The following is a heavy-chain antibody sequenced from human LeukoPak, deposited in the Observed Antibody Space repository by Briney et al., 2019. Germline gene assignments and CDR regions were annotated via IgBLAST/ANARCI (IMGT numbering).Heavy chain of an antibody. V-gene: IGHV3-53*05. CDR3: AKDTDYESSPW. Sequence: PGGSLRLSCAVSGFTVSSNYMSWVRQPPGKGLEWVSGIYTGGSTYSADSVKGRFTISRDNSKNTLYLQLNSLRGEDTAVYYCAKDTDYESSPWGGQGTLVTVSS. CDR2: IYTGGST. J-gene: IGHJ4*02. CDR1: GFTVSSNY. D-gene: IGHD3-22*01.